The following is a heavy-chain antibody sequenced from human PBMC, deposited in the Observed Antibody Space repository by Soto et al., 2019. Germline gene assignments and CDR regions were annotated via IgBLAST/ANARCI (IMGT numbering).Heavy chain of an antibody. D-gene: IGHD2-21*02. CDR2: INPSGGYT. V-gene: IGHV1-46*03. J-gene: IGHJ4*02. CDR1: GNTFSNYY. CDR3: ARGGHIVVVTAAFDY. Sequence: ASVKVSCKASGNTFSNYYIHWVRQAPGQGLEWMGTINPSGGYTTYAQKFLGRVTMTRDTSTSTLYMELTSLRSEDTAVYYCARGGHIVVVTAAFDYWGQGTLVTVSS.